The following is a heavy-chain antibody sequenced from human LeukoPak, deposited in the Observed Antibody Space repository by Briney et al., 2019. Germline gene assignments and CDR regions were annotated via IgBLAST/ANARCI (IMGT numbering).Heavy chain of an antibody. J-gene: IGHJ4*02. CDR3: ARGPPNWGYDY. CDR2: MSPNSGDT. D-gene: IGHD7-27*01. Sequence: ASVKVSCKASGYTFTSYDFNWVRQATGQRPEWMGWMSPNSGDTGYAQKFQDRVTMTRNTSISTAYMELSSLRSDDTAVYYCARGPPNWGYDYWGPGSLVTVSS. V-gene: IGHV1-8*01. CDR1: GYTFTSYD.